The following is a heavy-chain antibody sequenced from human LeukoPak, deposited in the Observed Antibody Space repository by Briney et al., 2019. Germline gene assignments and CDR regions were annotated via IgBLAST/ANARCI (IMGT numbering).Heavy chain of an antibody. V-gene: IGHV4-4*09. J-gene: IGHJ3*02. CDR3: ARQKCTSASCLTKNAFDI. D-gene: IGHD2-2*01. CDR2: IYTSGST. CDR1: GSISSYY. Sequence: SETLSLTCTVSGSISSYYWSWIRQPPGKGLEWIGYIYTSGSTNYNPSLKSRVTISVDTSKNQFSLDLSSVTAADTAVYYCARQKCTSASCLTKNAFDIWGQGTMVTVSS.